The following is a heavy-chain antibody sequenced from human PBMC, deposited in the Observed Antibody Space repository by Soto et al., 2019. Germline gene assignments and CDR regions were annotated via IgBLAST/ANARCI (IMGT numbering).Heavy chain of an antibody. CDR2: ISYDSITT. V-gene: IGHV3-30-3*01. J-gene: IGHJ4*02. D-gene: IGHD2-15*01. CDR1: SLTFSNYD. Sequence: PAGSLTLSCAASSLTFSNYDMHWVRQAPGKGLEWVAVISYDSITTDYSASVRGRFTTSKDNSRNTLYLHMNSLPPEDTAVYYCAREAGCSGTNCNVYFDYWGLGTRVTVSS. CDR3: AREAGCSGTNCNVYFDY.